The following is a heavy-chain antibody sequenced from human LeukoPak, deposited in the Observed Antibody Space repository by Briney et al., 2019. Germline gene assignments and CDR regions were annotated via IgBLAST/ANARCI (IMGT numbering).Heavy chain of an antibody. D-gene: IGHD6-6*01. CDR2: INWNGGST. CDR1: GFTFDDYG. CDR3: ARYSSSAPPYYYYYYMDV. J-gene: IGHJ6*03. V-gene: IGHV3-20*04. Sequence: GGSLRLSCAASGFTFDDYGMSWVRHAPGKGLEWVSGINWNGGSTGYADSVKGRFTISRVNAKNSLYLQMHSLIAEDTALYYCARYSSSAPPYYYYYYMDVWGKGTTVTVSS.